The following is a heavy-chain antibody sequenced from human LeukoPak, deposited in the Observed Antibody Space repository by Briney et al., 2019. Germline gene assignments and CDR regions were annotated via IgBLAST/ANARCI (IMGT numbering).Heavy chain of an antibody. J-gene: IGHJ4*02. CDR1: GFAFSSYA. Sequence: PGGSLRLSCAASGFAFSSYAMSWFRQAPGKGLEWVSAISGSGGSTYYADSVKGRFTISRDNSKNTLYLQMNSLRAEDTAVYYCAKAGRYSSGWLDYWGQGTLVTVSS. CDR2: ISGSGGST. V-gene: IGHV3-23*01. D-gene: IGHD6-19*01. CDR3: AKAGRYSSGWLDY.